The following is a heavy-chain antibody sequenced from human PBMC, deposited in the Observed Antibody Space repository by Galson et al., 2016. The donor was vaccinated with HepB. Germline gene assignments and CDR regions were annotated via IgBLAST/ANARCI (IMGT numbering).Heavy chain of an antibody. D-gene: IGHD1-1*01. V-gene: IGHV4-34*01. Sequence: SETLSLTCGVSGGSVSTFAWSWIRQAPGKGLEWLGEINHGGGTNYNPSLKSRLTIPRDTSKNQFSLSLTSLTAADTGVYYCASSLQRFQLLPHDYWGQGTLVTVSS. CDR2: INHGGGT. CDR1: GGSVSTFA. CDR3: ASSLQRFQLLPHDY. J-gene: IGHJ4*02.